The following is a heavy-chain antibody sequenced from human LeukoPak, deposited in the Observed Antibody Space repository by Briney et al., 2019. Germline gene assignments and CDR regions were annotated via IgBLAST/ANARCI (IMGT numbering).Heavy chain of an antibody. V-gene: IGHV4-34*01. CDR3: ARGHPTIAAITYYYYGMDV. J-gene: IGHJ6*02. CDR2: INHSGST. CDR1: GESFSGYY. Sequence: SETLSLTCAVYGESFSGYYWSWIRQPPGKGLEWIGEINHSGSTNYNPSLKSRVTISVDTSKNQFSLKLSSVTAADTAVYYCARGHPTIAAITYYYYGMDVWGQGTTVTVSS. D-gene: IGHD2-2*02.